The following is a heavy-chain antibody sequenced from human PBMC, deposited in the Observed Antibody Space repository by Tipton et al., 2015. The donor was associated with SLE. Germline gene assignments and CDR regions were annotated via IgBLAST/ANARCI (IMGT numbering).Heavy chain of an antibody. V-gene: IGHV3-66*02. D-gene: IGHD5-18*01. CDR2: IYSGGST. Sequence: SLRLSCAASGFTVSSNYMSWVRQAPGKGLEWVSVIYSGGSTYYADSVKGRFTISRDNSKNTLYLQMNSLRAEDTAVYYCARKKVDTAMVFDYWRQRTLVSVSS. J-gene: IGHJ4*02. CDR3: ARKKVDTAMVFDY. CDR1: GFTVSSNY.